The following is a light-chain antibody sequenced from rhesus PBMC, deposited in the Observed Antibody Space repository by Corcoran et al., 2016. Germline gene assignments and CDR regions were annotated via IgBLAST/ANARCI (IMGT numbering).Light chain of an antibody. CDR1: QSLVHSAGKTY. V-gene: IGKV2S8*01. CDR2: QVS. CDR3: GQGTNVPYT. Sequence: DVVLTQSPLSLPVTPGQPASISCRSSQSLVHSAGKTYLKWLQQKPGQPPRRLIYQVSNRDPGVPDRFSGSGTGTDFTLDISRVEAEDVGVYYCGQGTNVPYTFGQGTKVEIK. J-gene: IGKJ2*01.